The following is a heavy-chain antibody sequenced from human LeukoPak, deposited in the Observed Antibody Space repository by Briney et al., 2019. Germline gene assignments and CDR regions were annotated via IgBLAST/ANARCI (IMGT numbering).Heavy chain of an antibody. CDR3: ARANSSGYPNYYYYGMDV. D-gene: IGHD3-22*01. V-gene: IGHV4-31*03. CDR1: GGSISSGGYY. Sequence: SETLSLTCTVSGGSISSGGYYWSWIRQHPGKGLEWIGYIYYSGSTYYNPSLKSRVTISVDTSKNQSSLKLSSVTAVDTAVYYCARANSSGYPNYYYYGMDVWGQGTTVTVSS. J-gene: IGHJ6*02. CDR2: IYYSGST.